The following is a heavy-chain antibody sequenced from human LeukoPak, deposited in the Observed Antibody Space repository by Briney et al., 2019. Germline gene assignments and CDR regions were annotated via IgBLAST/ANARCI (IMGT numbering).Heavy chain of an antibody. CDR2: INHSGST. V-gene: IGHV4-34*01. CDR1: GGSFSGYY. Sequence: SETLSLTCAVYGGSFSGYYWSWIRQPPGKGLEWIGEINHSGSTNYNPSLKSRVTVSVDTSKNQFSLKLSSVTAADTAVYYCARFPGSAEYRHYYYMDVWGKGTTVTVSS. CDR3: ARFPGSAEYRHYYYMDV. D-gene: IGHD2-15*01. J-gene: IGHJ6*03.